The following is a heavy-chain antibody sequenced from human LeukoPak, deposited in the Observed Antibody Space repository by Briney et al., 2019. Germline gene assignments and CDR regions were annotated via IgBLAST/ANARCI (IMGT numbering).Heavy chain of an antibody. J-gene: IGHJ4*02. V-gene: IGHV4-39*07. CDR1: GGSISSSSYY. Sequence: SETLSLTCTVSGGSISSSSYYWGWIRQPPGKGLEWIGSIYYSGSTYYNPSLKSRVTISVDTSKNQFSLKLSSVTAADTAVYYCARDLSYGSGSSFDYWGQGTLVTVSS. CDR3: ARDLSYGSGSSFDY. CDR2: IYYSGST. D-gene: IGHD3-10*01.